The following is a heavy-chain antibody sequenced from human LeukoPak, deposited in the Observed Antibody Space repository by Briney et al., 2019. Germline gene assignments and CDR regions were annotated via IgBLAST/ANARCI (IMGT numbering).Heavy chain of an antibody. D-gene: IGHD3/OR15-3a*01. CDR1: GFTFSSYG. V-gene: IGHV3-33*01. Sequence: GRSLRLSCAASGFTFSSYGMHWVRQAPGKRLEWVAVIWYDGSNKYYADSVKGQFTISRDNSKNTLYLQMNSLRAEDTAVYYCARSFGPEHQLVDPWGQGTLVNVSS. CDR2: IWYDGSNK. CDR3: ARSFGPEHQLVDP. J-gene: IGHJ5*02.